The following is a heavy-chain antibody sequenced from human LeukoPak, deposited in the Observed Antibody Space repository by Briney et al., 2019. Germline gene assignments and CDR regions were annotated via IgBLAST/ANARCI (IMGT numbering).Heavy chain of an antibody. D-gene: IGHD2-2*01. J-gene: IGHJ4*02. CDR2: IRNSDGVT. CDR3: ARLQPLVIPAAKLGFDY. V-gene: IGHV3-23*01. Sequence: GGSLRLSCDASGFNIYTYTMYWVRQAPGQGLEWVSGIRNSDGVTYYADSVRGRFTISTDNSRDRIYLQMNSLRTDDTAVYYCARLQPLVIPAAKLGFDYWGQGTLVTVSS. CDR1: GFNIYTYT.